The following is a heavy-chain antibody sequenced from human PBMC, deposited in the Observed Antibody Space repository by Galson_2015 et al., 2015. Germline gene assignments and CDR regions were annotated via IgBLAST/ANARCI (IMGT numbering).Heavy chain of an antibody. J-gene: IGHJ4*02. Sequence: SLRLSCAASGFTFSSYGMHWVRQAPGKGLEWVAVISYDGSNKYYADSVKGRFTISRDNSKNTLYLQMNSLRAEDTAVYYCAKGGQRGVVGAASDLDYWGQGTLVTVSS. CDR1: GFTFSSYG. D-gene: IGHD1-26*01. V-gene: IGHV3-30*18. CDR3: AKGGQRGVVGAASDLDY. CDR2: ISYDGSNK.